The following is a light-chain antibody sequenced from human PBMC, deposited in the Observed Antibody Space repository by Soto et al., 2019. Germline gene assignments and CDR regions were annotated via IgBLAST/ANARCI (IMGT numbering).Light chain of an antibody. CDR3: QQHNSFPIT. CDR1: QTISSW. CDR2: AAS. J-gene: IGKJ5*01. V-gene: IGKV1-9*01. Sequence: IQLSQYPSCLSASVGVSVAMNXRASQTISSWLAGYQQKPGKDTKLLIYAASTLQSGVPSRFSGSGSGTDFTLTISSLQPEDFATYYCQQHNSFPITFGQGTRVEI.